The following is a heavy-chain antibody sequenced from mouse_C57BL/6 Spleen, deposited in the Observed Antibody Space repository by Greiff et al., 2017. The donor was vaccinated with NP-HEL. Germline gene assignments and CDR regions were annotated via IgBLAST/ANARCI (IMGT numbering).Heavy chain of an antibody. CDR3: ARERDGPLY. CDR1: GFTLSSFW. J-gene: IGHJ3*01. CDR2: INPSSGYT. D-gene: IGHD2-3*01. Sequence: VQLPQSGAELAKPGAPVKLSCKAFGFTLSSFWVPWVKQRPGQGLEWIGYINPSSGYTKYNQKFKDKATLTADKSSSTAYMQLSSLTYEDSAVYYCARERDGPLYWGQGTLVTVSA. V-gene: IGHV1-7*01.